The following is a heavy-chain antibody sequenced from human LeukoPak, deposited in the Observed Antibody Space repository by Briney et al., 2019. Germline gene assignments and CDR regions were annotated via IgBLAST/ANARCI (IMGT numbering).Heavy chain of an antibody. D-gene: IGHD2-2*01. J-gene: IGHJ1*01. CDR3: ARDTDCSSTSCSEYFQH. V-gene: IGHV4-38-2*02. CDR2: IYHSGST. Sequence: SETLSLTCTVSGYSISSGYYWGWIRQPPGKGLEWIGYIYHSGSTYYNPSLKSRVTISVDRSKNQFSPKLSSVTAADTAVYYCARDTDCSSTSCSEYFQHWGQGTLVTVSS. CDR1: GYSISSGYY.